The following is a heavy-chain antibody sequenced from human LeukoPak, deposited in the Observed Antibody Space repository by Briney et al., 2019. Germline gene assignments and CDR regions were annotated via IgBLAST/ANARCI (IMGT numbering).Heavy chain of an antibody. CDR2: IGTASDT. D-gene: IGHD1-1*01. Sequence: GGSLRLSCAASGFTFSSFDMPWVRQPTGQGLEWFSTIGTASDTYYPGSVEGRFTLSRDNAKNSLYLQMNSLTAGDTAVYYCARGPPRGKYYYMDVWGKGTTVTLFS. J-gene: IGHJ6*03. CDR3: ARGPPRGKYYYMDV. CDR1: GFTFSSFD. V-gene: IGHV3-13*01.